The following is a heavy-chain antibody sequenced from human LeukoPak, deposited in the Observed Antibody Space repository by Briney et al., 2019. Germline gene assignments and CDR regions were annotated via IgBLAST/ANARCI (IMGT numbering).Heavy chain of an antibody. CDR1: GYSLTELS. Sequence: ASVKASCKVSGYSLTELSMHWVRQAPGKGLEWMGGFDPEDGETIYAQKFQGRVTMTEDTSTDTAYMELSSLRSEDTAVYYCATIFDFSGGHWGQGTRVTVSS. J-gene: IGHJ4*02. D-gene: IGHD2-15*01. V-gene: IGHV1-24*01. CDR3: ATIFDFSGGH. CDR2: FDPEDGET.